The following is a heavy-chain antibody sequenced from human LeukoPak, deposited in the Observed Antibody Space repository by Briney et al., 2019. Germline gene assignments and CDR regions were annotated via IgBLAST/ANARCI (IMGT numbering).Heavy chain of an antibody. V-gene: IGHV1-18*01. CDR2: ISAHNGNT. D-gene: IGHD3-22*01. J-gene: IGHJ4*02. CDR1: GYTFTSYG. Sequence: ASVKVSCKASGYTFTSYGISWVRQAPGQGLEWMGWISAHNGNTNYAQKLRGRVTMTTDTSTSTAYMELRSLRSDDTAVYYCARVRSYYDSSAYDYWGQGTLVTVSS. CDR3: ARVRSYYDSSAYDY.